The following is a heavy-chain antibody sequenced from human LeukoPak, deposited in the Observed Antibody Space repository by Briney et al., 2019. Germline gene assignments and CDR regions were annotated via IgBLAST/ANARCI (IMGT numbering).Heavy chain of an antibody. CDR1: GGSISSGNW. Sequence: SETLSLTCAVSGGSISSGNWWSWVRQPPGKGLEWIGEVHHSGSTNYNPSLKSRVTISVDNSKNQFSLKVRSVTAADTAAYYCWYSGYESGFDYWGQGTLVTVSS. CDR2: VHHSGST. J-gene: IGHJ4*02. CDR3: WYSGYESGFDY. D-gene: IGHD5-12*01. V-gene: IGHV4-4*02.